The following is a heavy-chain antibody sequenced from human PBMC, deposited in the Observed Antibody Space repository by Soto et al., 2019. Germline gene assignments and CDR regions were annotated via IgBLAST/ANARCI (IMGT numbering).Heavy chain of an antibody. CDR1: GFTFSNYW. V-gene: IGHV3-7*01. Sequence: EVQLVESGGGLVQPGGSLRLSCAASGFTFSNYWMSWVRQAPGKGLEWVANIKQDGTEKNYVDSVRGRFTISRDNVKNSLDLQMNSLTAEDTAVYYCASVAIWGQGTLVTVSS. CDR3: ASVAI. CDR2: IKQDGTEK. J-gene: IGHJ4*02. D-gene: IGHD5-12*01.